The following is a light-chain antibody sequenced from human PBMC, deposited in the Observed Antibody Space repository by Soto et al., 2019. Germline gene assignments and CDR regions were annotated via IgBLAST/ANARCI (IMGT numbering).Light chain of an antibody. Sequence: QSVLIQPPSASGTPGQRVAISCSGSSSNIGNNFVCWYQQLPGTAPQLLIYKNDQRPSGVSDRFSGSKSGTSASLAISGLRSEDEADYYCATWDDTRSGHVFGGGTKVTVL. J-gene: IGLJ1*01. CDR2: KND. V-gene: IGLV1-47*01. CDR3: ATWDDTRSGHV. CDR1: SSNIGNNF.